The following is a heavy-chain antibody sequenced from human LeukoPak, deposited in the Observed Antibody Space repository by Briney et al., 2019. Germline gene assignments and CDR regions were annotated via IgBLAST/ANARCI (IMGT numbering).Heavy chain of an antibody. CDR3: VDFQTVGITPFEH. J-gene: IGHJ5*02. Sequence: GGSLRLSCAASGFIFSTSGMNWVRQAPGKGLEWVSSISPDSNFIFQADSVKGRFTISRDNAKNSVYLQMESLRVEDTAVYYCVDFQTVGITPFEHWGQGSLVTVSS. CDR2: ISPDSNFI. CDR1: GFIFSTSG. V-gene: IGHV3-21*01. D-gene: IGHD3-3*01.